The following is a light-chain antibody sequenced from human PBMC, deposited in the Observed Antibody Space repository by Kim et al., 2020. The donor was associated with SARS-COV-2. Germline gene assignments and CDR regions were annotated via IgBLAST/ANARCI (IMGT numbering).Light chain of an antibody. CDR3: SSYAGSNNLV. CDR1: SSDVGGYNY. V-gene: IGLV2-8*01. J-gene: IGLJ2*01. CDR2: EVS. Sequence: GQSVTIPSTGTSSDVGGYNYVSCYQQHPGKAPKLMIYEVSKRPSGVPDRFSGSKSGNTASLTVSGLQAEDEADYYCSSYAGSNNLVFGGGTQLTVL.